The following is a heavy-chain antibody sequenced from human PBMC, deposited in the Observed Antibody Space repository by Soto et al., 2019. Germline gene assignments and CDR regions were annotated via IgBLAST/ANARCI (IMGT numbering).Heavy chain of an antibody. Sequence: EVQLLESGGGLVQPGGSLRLSCAASGFTFSSYAVSWVRQAPGKGLEWVSTISSDGGGTYYADSVKGRFTISRDNSKNIQYLQMNSLRADDTAVYYCVNPLGIEVPVATRYFLHWGRGTLVTVSS. CDR3: VNPLGIEVPVATRYFLH. V-gene: IGHV3-23*01. D-gene: IGHD2-2*01. CDR2: ISSDGGGT. CDR1: GFTFSSYA. J-gene: IGHJ1*01.